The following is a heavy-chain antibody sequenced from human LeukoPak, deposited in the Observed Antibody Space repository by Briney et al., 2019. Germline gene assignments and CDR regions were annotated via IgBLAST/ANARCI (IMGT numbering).Heavy chain of an antibody. V-gene: IGHV1-2*02. D-gene: IGHD3-22*01. CDR1: GGTFSSYA. CDR2: INPNSGGT. Sequence: GASVKVSCKASGGTFSSYAISWVRQAPGQGLEWMGRINPNSGGTNAAQKFQARVTMTRDTSTRTVYMELSRLRSDDTAVYFCARAVPLPYDSSGSIPYYFDNWGQGTLVTVSS. J-gene: IGHJ4*02. CDR3: ARAVPLPYDSSGSIPYYFDN.